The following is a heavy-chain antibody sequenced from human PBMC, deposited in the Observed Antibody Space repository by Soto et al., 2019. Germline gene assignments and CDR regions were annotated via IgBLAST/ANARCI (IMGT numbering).Heavy chain of an antibody. CDR1: GFTFNTYC. CDR2: ITQDGSEK. Sequence: VQLVESGGGLVRPGGSLRLSCAASGFTFNTYCMSWVRQAPGKGLEWVANITQDGSEKYYVDSVKGQFTISRDNAENSVYLQMNSLRAEDTAVYFCTRGECNSETYSCFDYWGQGTLVTVSS. J-gene: IGHJ4*02. D-gene: IGHD1-26*01. V-gene: IGHV3-7*01. CDR3: TRGECNSETYSCFDY.